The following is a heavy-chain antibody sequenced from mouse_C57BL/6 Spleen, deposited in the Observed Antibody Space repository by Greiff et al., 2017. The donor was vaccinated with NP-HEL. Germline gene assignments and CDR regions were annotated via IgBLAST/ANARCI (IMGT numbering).Heavy chain of an antibody. CDR3: ARSGGYGYYDYYAMDY. D-gene: IGHD2-3*01. Sequence: VQLQQSGAELARPGASVKLSCKASGYTFTSYGISWVKQRTGQGLEWIGDIYPRSGNTYYNEKFKGKATLTADKSSSTAFMELRSLTSEDSAVYFVARSGGYGYYDYYAMDYWGQGTSVTVSS. CDR1: GYTFTSYG. V-gene: IGHV1-81*01. J-gene: IGHJ4*01. CDR2: IYPRSGNT.